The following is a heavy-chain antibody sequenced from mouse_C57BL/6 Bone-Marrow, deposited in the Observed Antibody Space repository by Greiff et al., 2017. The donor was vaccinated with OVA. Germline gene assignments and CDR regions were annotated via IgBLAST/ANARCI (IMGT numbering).Heavy chain of an antibody. V-gene: IGHV1-26*01. CDR1: GYTFTDYY. D-gene: IGHD1-2*01. J-gene: IGHJ2*01. Sequence: EVQLQQSGPELVKPGASVKISCKASGYTFTDYYMNWVKQSHGKSLEWIGDINPNNGGTSYNQKFKGKATLTVDKSSSTAYMELRSLTSEDSAVYYCARSADIRWIRERGNYFDYWGQGTTLTVSA. CDR2: INPNNGGT. CDR3: ARSADIRWIRERGNYFDY.